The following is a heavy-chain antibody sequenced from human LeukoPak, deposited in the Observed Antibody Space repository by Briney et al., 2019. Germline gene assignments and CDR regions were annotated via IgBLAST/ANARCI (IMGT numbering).Heavy chain of an antibody. CDR2: INPSGGST. Sequence: ASVKVSCKASGGTFSSYAISWVRQAPGQGLEWMGVINPSGGSTRFAQKFQGRVTMTRDTSTRTVYMGLSSLRSEDTAVYYCARDGDGTNSGVDYWGQGTPVTVSS. D-gene: IGHD4-23*01. J-gene: IGHJ4*02. CDR1: GGTFSSYA. CDR3: ARDGDGTNSGVDY. V-gene: IGHV1-46*01.